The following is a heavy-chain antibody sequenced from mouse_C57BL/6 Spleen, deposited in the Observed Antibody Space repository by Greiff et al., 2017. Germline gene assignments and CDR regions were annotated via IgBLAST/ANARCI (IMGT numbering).Heavy chain of an antibody. V-gene: IGHV1-42*01. CDR3: ARTTTVVAPFDY. Sequence: VHVKQSGPELVKPGASVKISCKASGYSFTGYYMNWVKQSPEKSLEWIGELNPSTGGTTYNQKFKAKATLTVDKSSSTAYMQLKSLTSEDSAVYYCARTTTVVAPFDYWGQGTTLTVSS. J-gene: IGHJ2*01. CDR2: LNPSTGGT. CDR1: GYSFTGYY. D-gene: IGHD1-1*01.